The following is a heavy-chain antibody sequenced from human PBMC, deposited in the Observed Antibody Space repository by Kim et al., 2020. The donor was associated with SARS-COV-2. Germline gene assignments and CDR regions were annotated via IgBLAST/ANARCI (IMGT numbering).Heavy chain of an antibody. D-gene: IGHD7-27*01. CDR3: AKEHWGPEY. J-gene: IGHJ4*02. CDR2: INQDGTKK. V-gene: IGHV3-7*01. Sequence: GGSLRLSCVASGFSFRPYWMTWVRQAPGKGLEWVANINQDGTKKNYGDSVKGRFTISRDNAKNSLFVQLNSLRVEDTAVYYCAKEHWGPEYWGQGTLVTV. CDR1: GFSFRPYW.